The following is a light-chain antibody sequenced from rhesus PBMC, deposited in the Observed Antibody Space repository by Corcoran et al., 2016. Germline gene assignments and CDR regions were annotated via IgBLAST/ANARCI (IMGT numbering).Light chain of an antibody. CDR3: GQGTHWPRT. CDR1: QSLVHSNGNTY. J-gene: IGKJ1*01. V-gene: IGKV2-64*01. Sequence: VMTQSPLSLPITPGQPASISCRSSQSLVHSNGNTYLSWYQQKPGQHTSLLIYKVSNRDSGFPARFSGRGAWTDFTLKISGVEAEDGVVYYCGQGTHWPRTFGQGTKVEIK. CDR2: KVS.